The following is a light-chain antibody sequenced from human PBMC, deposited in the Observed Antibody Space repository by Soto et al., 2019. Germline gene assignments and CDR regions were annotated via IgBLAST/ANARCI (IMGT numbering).Light chain of an antibody. CDR1: LTVSNY. CDR2: DAS. V-gene: IGKV1-39*01. J-gene: IGKJ1*01. Sequence: DIQMTQSPSSLSASVGDRVTITCRASLTVSNYLNWYQQQPGKAPKLLIHDASTLPSGVPSRFSASGSGPDFTLPLTRLQSEDVATYSCPQTYSTPWTFGQGTRVEVK. CDR3: PQTYSTPWT.